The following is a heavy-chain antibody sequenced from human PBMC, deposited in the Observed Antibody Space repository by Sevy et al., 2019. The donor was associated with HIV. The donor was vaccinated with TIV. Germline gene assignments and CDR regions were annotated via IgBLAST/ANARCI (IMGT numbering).Heavy chain of an antibody. V-gene: IGHV3-23*01. CDR3: AKGYCSGGSCPRDYYYYGMDV. CDR2: ISTNGRSA. D-gene: IGHD2-15*01. CDR1: GFTFSTYA. Sequence: GGSLRLSCAASGFTFSTYAMNWVRQAPGKGLEWVSSISTNGRSAYYTDSVEGRFTISRVNSKNTLYLQMNSLRADDTAVYYCAKGYCSGGSCPRDYYYYGMDVWGQGTTVTVSS. J-gene: IGHJ6*02.